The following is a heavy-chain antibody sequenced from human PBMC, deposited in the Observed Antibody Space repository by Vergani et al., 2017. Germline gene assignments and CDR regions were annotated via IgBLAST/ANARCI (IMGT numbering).Heavy chain of an antibody. CDR1: GASINNDFYY. CDR2: IYVSGIT. V-gene: IGHV4-61*02. Sequence: QVQLQESGPGLVKPSQTLSLTCTVSGASINNDFYYWHWIRQPAGKGLEWIGRIYVSGITYYNSSLQSRVSMSVDTSKNQFSLTLTSVTAADTAVYYCARDNKQLRPRAFYLWVQGTMVTVSS. J-gene: IGHJ3*01. D-gene: IGHD4-23*01. CDR3: ARDNKQLRPRAFYL.